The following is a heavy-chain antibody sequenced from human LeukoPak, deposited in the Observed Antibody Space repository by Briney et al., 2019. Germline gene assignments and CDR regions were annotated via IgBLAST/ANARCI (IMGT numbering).Heavy chain of an antibody. CDR1: GFTFSSYA. V-gene: IGHV3-23*01. CDR3: AKDQALYYDLALFPFDF. CDR2: LSGSGYTK. D-gene: IGHD3-22*01. J-gene: IGHJ4*02. Sequence: GGSLRLSCAASGFTFSSYAMSWVRQAPGKGLEWVSGLSGSGYTKYYADSVQGRFTIPRDNSRDTLYLQMNSLSAEDTAVYYCAKDQALYYDLALFPFDFWGQGTLVTVSS.